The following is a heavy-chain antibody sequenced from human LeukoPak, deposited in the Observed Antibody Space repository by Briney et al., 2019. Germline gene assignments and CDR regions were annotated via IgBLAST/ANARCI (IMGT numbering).Heavy chain of an antibody. D-gene: IGHD6-13*01. V-gene: IGHV3-33*08. J-gene: IGHJ1*01. CDR1: GFTFSSYW. Sequence: PGGSLRLSCAASGFTFSSYWMHWVRQAPGKGLEWVAVIWYDGSNKYYADSVKGRFTISRDNSKNTLYLQMNSLRAEDTAVYYCAREEIGSSLPFQHWGQGTLVTVSS. CDR3: AREEIGSSLPFQH. CDR2: IWYDGSNK.